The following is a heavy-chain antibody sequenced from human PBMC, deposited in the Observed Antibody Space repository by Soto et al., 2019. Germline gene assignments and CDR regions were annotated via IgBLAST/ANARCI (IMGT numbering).Heavy chain of an antibody. CDR2: IIPIFGTA. D-gene: IGHD6-13*01. V-gene: IGHV1-69*13. J-gene: IGHJ6*02. CDR1: GGTFSSYA. Sequence: ASVKVSCKASGGTFSSYAISWVRQAPGQGLEWKGGIIPIFGTANYAQKFQGRVTITADESTSTAYMELSSLRSEDTAVYYCARKSAGYYYYGMDVWGQGTTVTVSS. CDR3: ARKSAGYYYYGMDV.